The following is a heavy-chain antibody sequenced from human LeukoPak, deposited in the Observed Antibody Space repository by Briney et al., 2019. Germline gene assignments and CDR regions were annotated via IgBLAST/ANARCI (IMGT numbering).Heavy chain of an antibody. CDR2: IYSGGST. J-gene: IGHJ4*02. CDR1: GFTFSSYS. D-gene: IGHD3-10*01. V-gene: IGHV3-53*01. Sequence: GGSLRLSCAASGFTFSSYSMNWVRQAPGKGLEWVSVIYSGGSTYYADSVKGRFTISRDNSKNTLYLQMNSLRAEDTAVYYCARDGGSEYYFDYWGQGTLVTVSS. CDR3: ARDGGSEYYFDY.